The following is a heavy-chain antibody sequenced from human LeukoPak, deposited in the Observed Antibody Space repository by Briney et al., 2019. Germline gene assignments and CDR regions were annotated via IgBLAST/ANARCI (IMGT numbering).Heavy chain of an antibody. CDR1: GYSFNKFG. J-gene: IGHJ5*02. CDR3: VRVGSAYGDPLEFDL. D-gene: IGHD2-21*01. V-gene: IGHV1-18*01. CDR2: ISGHSGKT. Sequence: ASVKVSCKASGYSFNKFGISWVRQAPGQGVEWMGWISGHSGKTDSAEKLQDRVTMTTDNSTGTAYLELRSLRSDDTAVYFCVRVGSAYGDPLEFDLWGQGTLVTVSS.